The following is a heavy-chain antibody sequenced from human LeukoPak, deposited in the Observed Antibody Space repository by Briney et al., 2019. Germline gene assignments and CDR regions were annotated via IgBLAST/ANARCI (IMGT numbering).Heavy chain of an antibody. D-gene: IGHD3-22*01. J-gene: IGHJ6*02. V-gene: IGHV4-59*01. CDR3: ARYYDSSGYYYVAFPYGMDV. CDR1: GGSISSYY. CDR2: IYYSGST. Sequence: PSETLSLTCTVSGGSISSYYWSWIRQPPGKGLEWIGYIYYSGSTNYNPSLKSRVTISVDTSKNQFSLKLSSVTAADTAVYYCARYYDSSGYYYVAFPYGMDVWGQGTTVTVPS.